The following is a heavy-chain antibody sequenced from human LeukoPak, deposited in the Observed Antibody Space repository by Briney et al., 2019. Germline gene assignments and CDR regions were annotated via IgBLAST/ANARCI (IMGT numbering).Heavy chain of an antibody. V-gene: IGHV1-2*02. CDR1: GYTFTSYD. Sequence: GASVKVSCKASGYTFTSYDINWVRQATGQGLEWMGWINPNSGGTNYAQKFQGRVTMTRDTSISTAYMELSRLRSDDTAVYYCARDYSSGWYKRTTLLDYWGQGTLVTVSS. J-gene: IGHJ4*02. D-gene: IGHD6-19*01. CDR2: INPNSGGT. CDR3: ARDYSSGWYKRTTLLDY.